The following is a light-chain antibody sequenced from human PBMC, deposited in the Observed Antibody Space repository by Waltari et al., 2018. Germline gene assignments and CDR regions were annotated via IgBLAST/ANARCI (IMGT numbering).Light chain of an antibody. Sequence: EIVFTHSPATLSLSPGERAPLSCRASQSITNYLAWYQQKRGQAPRLLISDASNRATGIPARFSGSGSGTDFTLTISGLEPEDYAVYYCQQRSNWPLLTFGGGTKVEIK. CDR2: DAS. CDR3: QQRSNWPLLT. J-gene: IGKJ4*01. V-gene: IGKV3-11*01. CDR1: QSITNY.